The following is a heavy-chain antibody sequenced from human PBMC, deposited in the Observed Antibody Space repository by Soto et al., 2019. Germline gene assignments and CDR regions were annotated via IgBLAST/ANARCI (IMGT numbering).Heavy chain of an antibody. D-gene: IGHD3-10*01. CDR3: ARDRGYGAWDPHYSGSGSYRFWFDP. CDR2: INSDGSST. Sequence: EVQLVESGGGLVQPGGSLRLSCAASGFTFSSYWMHWVRQAPGKGLVWVSRINSDGSSTSYADSVKGRFTISRDNAKNTLYLQMNSLRDEATAVYYCARDRGYGAWDPHYSGSGSYRFWFDPWGQGTLVTVSS. J-gene: IGHJ5*02. V-gene: IGHV3-74*01. CDR1: GFTFSSYW.